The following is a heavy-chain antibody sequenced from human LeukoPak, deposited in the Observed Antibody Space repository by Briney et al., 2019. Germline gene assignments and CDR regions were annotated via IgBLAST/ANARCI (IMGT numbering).Heavy chain of an antibody. CDR1: GXSISSYY. V-gene: IGHV4-59*08. Sequence: SETLSLTCTVSGXSISSYYWSWIRQPPGKGLEWIGYIYYSGSTNYNPSLKSRVTISVDTSKNQFSLKLSSVTAADTAVYYCASQSIAAAGTGWFDPWGQGTLVTVSS. J-gene: IGHJ5*02. D-gene: IGHD6-13*01. CDR2: IYYSGST. CDR3: ASQSIAAAGTGWFDP.